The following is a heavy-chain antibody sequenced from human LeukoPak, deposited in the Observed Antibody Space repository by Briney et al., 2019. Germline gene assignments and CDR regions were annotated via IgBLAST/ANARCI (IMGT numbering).Heavy chain of an antibody. CDR2: ISGSGGST. Sequence: GGSLRLSCAASGFTFSSYGMSWVRQAPGKGLEWVSAISGSGGSTYYADSVKGRFTISRDNSKNTLYLQMNSLRAEDTAVYYCAKSITRYFDWLVGFDYWGQGTLVTVSS. D-gene: IGHD3-9*01. CDR3: AKSITRYFDWLVGFDY. J-gene: IGHJ4*02. V-gene: IGHV3-23*01. CDR1: GFTFSSYG.